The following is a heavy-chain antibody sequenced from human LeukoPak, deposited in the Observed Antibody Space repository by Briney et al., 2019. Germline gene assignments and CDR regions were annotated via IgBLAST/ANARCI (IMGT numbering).Heavy chain of an antibody. V-gene: IGHV3-7*01. CDR1: GLTFRSYW. CDR3: ARERGGRFFDY. Sequence: PGGSLRLSCADSGLTFRSYWMSWARQAPGKGLEWVSNINLDGSEKYFVDSVKGRFTISRENAKNSLHLQMNTLRAEDTAVYYCARERGGRFFDYWGQGTLVTVSS. D-gene: IGHD1-26*01. J-gene: IGHJ4*02. CDR2: INLDGSEK.